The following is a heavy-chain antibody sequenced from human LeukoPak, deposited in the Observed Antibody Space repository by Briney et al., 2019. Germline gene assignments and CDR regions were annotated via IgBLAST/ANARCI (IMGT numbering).Heavy chain of an antibody. Sequence: GGSLRLSCAASGFTFSSYNMNWVRQAPGKGLEWVSSISSSTSHIYYADSLKGRFTISRDNTKNSLFLQMNSLRAEDTAVYYCARECGGDCYRAFDIWGQGTMVTVSS. V-gene: IGHV3-21*01. CDR3: ARECGGDCYRAFDI. J-gene: IGHJ3*02. CDR2: ISSSTSHI. CDR1: GFTFSSYN. D-gene: IGHD2-21*02.